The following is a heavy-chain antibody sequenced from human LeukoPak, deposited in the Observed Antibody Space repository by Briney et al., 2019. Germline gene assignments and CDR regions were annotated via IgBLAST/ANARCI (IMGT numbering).Heavy chain of an antibody. V-gene: IGHV1-46*01. CDR3: TRSQYYGMDV. CDR2: INPTGGST. J-gene: IGHJ6*02. CDR1: GYTFTSYY. Sequence: ASVNVSCKASGYTFTSYYMHWVRQAPGQGLEWMGMINPTGGSTSYAQKFQGRVTMTRDTSTSTVYMELSSLRSEDTAVYYCTRSQYYGMDVWGQGTTVTVSS.